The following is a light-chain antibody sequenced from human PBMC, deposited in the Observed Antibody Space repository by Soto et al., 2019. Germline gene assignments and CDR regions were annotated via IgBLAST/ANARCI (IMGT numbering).Light chain of an antibody. Sequence: EIVVTQSPAALCVSPGERATLSCRASQSVSNNLAWYQQKPGQAPRLLIYGPSTRASGIPARFSGSGYGREFTLTINRLEPEDFAVYYCQQYGSSPRTFGQGTRV. CDR3: QQYGSSPRT. J-gene: IGKJ1*01. CDR1: QSVSNN. CDR2: GPS. V-gene: IGKV3-15*01.